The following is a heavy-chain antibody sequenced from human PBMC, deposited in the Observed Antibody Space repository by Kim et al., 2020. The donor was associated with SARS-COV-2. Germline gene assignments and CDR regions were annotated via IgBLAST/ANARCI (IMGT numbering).Heavy chain of an antibody. CDR1: GFTLGDHA. D-gene: IGHD6-13*01. J-gene: IGHJ4*02. CDR2: ISWNSAII. CDR3: AKDQGYSSSWSTYFDN. Sequence: GGSLRLSCAVSGFTLGDHAMHWVRQAPGKGLEWVSGISWNSAIIGYADSVKGRFTISRDNAKNSLYLQMNSLRAEDTALHYCAKDQGYSSSWSTYFDNWGQGTLVTVSS. V-gene: IGHV3-9*01.